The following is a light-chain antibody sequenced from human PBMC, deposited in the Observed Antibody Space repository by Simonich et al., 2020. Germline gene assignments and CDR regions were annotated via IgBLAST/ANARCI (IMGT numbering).Light chain of an antibody. CDR3: YSTDSSGNHRV. CDR1: ALPKKY. J-gene: IGLJ2*01. V-gene: IGLV3-10*01. CDR2: DDS. Sequence: SYELTQPPSVSVSPGQTARITCSGDALPKKYAYWYQQKSGQAPGLVIYDDSKRPSGIHERFSGSSSGTMATLTISGAQVEDEADYYCYSTDSSGNHRVFGGGTKLTVL.